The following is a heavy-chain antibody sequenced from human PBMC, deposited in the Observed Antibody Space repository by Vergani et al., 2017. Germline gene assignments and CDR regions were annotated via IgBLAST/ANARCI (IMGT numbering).Heavy chain of an antibody. Sequence: EVQLVESGGGLVQPGGSLRLSCAASGFTFSSYWMSWVRQAPGKGLEWVANIKQDGSEKYYVDSVKGRFTISRDNAKNSLYLQMNSLRAEDTAVYYCAATYSSGWNFRWFDPWGQGTLVTVSS. CDR2: IKQDGSEK. CDR1: GFTFSSYW. D-gene: IGHD6-19*01. V-gene: IGHV3-7*01. J-gene: IGHJ5*02. CDR3: AATYSSGWNFRWFDP.